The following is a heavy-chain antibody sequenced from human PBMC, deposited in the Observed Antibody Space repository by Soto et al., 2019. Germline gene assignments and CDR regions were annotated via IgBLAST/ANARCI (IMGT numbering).Heavy chain of an antibody. CDR2: INHSGST. Sequence: SETLSLTCAVYGGSFSGYYWSWIRQPPGKGLEWIGEINHSGSTNYNPSLKSRVTISVDTSKNQFSLKLSSVTAADTAVYYCAGQYSSSSPPFDYWGQGSLVTVSS. V-gene: IGHV4-34*01. CDR1: GGSFSGYY. CDR3: AGQYSSSSPPFDY. J-gene: IGHJ4*02. D-gene: IGHD6-6*01.